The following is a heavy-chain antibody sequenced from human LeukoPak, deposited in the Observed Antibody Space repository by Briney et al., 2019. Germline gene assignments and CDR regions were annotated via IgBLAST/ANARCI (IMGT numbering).Heavy chain of an antibody. D-gene: IGHD6-13*01. V-gene: IGHV1-18*01. Sequence: ASVKVSCKASGYTFITYGISWVRQAPGQGLEWMGWINPRNGNTNYVQKFQGRVTMTTDTSTRTLYMELSSLRSEDTAVYYCASGAAAGTFSIGYWGQGTLLTVSS. J-gene: IGHJ4*02. CDR3: ASGAAAGTFSIGY. CDR1: GYTFITYG. CDR2: INPRNGNT.